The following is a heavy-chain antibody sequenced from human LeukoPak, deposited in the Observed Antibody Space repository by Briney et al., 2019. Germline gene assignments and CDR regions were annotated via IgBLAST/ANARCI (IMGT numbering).Heavy chain of an antibody. D-gene: IGHD6-25*01. CDR1: GFTFGTYW. CDR3: AISRGFH. J-gene: IGHJ4*02. V-gene: IGHV3-7*01. Sequence: SGGSLRLSCTASGFTFGTYWMNWVRQSPGKGLEWVASIKQDGSEKYYVDSVRGRFTISRDNAKDSLYLQMNSLRAEDTAVYYCAISRGFHWGQGTLVTVSS. CDR2: IKQDGSEK.